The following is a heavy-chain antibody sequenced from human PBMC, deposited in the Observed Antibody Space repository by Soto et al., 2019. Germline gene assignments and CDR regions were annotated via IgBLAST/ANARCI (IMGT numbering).Heavy chain of an antibody. J-gene: IGHJ5*02. D-gene: IGHD1-26*01. CDR2: IKTQNDGGTT. CDR1: GFTFTNAW. V-gene: IGHV3-15*07. CDR3: SKYSGGPSIPAA. Sequence: PGGSLRLSCAASGFTFTNAWFNGVRQAPGKGLEWVGRIKTQNDGGTTYGASVKGRFTISRDDPRSMVYLQMNSLKTEDTAIYYCSKYSGGPSIPAALGQGTLVTVSS.